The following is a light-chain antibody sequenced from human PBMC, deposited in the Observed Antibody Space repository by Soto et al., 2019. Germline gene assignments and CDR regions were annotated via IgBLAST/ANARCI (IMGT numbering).Light chain of an antibody. CDR3: QQYGSSPRT. CDR2: GAS. Sequence: EIVLTQAPGTLSLSPGERATLSCRASQSVSSSYLAWYRQKPGQAPRLLIYGASSRPTGIPDRFSGSGSATDFTLTISSLEPEDFAVYYCQQYGSSPRTFGQGTKVDIK. CDR1: QSVSSSY. J-gene: IGKJ1*01. V-gene: IGKV3-20*01.